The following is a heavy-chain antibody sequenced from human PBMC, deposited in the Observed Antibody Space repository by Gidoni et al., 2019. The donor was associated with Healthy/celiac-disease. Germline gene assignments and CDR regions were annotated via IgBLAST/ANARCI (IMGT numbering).Heavy chain of an antibody. CDR2: TYYRSKWYN. CDR1: GDSVSRPRPA. Sequence: QVQLQQSGPGLVKPSQTLSLTCAISGDSVSRPRPAWHWIRQSPSRGLEWLGRTYYRSKWYNDYAVSVKSRITINPDTSKNQFSLQLNSVTPEDTAVYYCARGEAHYDFWSGYYGGYFDYWGQGTLVTVSS. D-gene: IGHD3-3*01. J-gene: IGHJ4*02. CDR3: ARGEAHYDFWSGYYGGYFDY. V-gene: IGHV6-1*01.